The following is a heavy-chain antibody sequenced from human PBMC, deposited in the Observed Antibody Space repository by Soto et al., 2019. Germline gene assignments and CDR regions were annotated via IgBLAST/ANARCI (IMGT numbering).Heavy chain of an antibody. CDR2: ISSSGSSI. J-gene: IGHJ5*02. CDR1: GFAFSSSE. Sequence: HPGGSLRLSCAASGFAFSSSEMDWVRLAPGKGLEWVSYISSSGSSIYYADSVKGRFTISRDNAKNSLFLQMNSLRAEDTAVYYCATHSGCFAHWGQGTLVTVSS. V-gene: IGHV3-48*03. CDR3: ATHSGCFAH. D-gene: IGHD1-26*01.